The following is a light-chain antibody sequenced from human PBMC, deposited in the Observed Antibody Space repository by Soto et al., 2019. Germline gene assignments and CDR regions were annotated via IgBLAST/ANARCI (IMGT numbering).Light chain of an antibody. V-gene: IGKV3-15*01. CDR1: QIIVPN. CDR2: GAF. J-gene: IGKJ2*01. CDR3: QQYDKLPYT. Sequence: ENVLTQSPATLSVSPGERATLSCRTSQIIVPNLAWYQQKPGQATTLLIYGAFIRAPGFPVRFRGTGSGSEFTLTISSLQTEDFALYYCQQYDKLPYTFGQGTNLDIK.